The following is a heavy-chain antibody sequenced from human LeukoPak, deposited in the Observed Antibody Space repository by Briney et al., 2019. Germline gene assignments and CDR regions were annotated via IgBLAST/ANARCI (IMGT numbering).Heavy chain of an antibody. J-gene: IGHJ4*02. D-gene: IGHD2-2*01. CDR1: GYTFTGYY. V-gene: IGHV1-46*01. CDR2: INPSGGT. CDR3: AREGVVGTGLDF. Sequence: ASVKVSCKASGYTFTGYYMHWVRQAPGQGLEWMGIINPSGGTSYTQKLQGRITMTRDTSTSTLYMELSSLRSEDTAVYYCAREGVVGTGLDFWGQGTLVTVSS.